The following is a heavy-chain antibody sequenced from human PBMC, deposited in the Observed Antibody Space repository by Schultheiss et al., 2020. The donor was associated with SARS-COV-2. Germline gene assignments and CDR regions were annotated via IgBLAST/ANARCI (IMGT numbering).Heavy chain of an antibody. Sequence: GESLKISCAASGFTFSSYWMSWVRQAPGKGLEWVSAISGSGGSTYYADSVKGRFTISRDNSKNTLYLQMNSLRAEDTAVYYCAAYCSGGSCYPDHDAFDIWGQGTMVTVSS. CDR1: GFTFSSYW. D-gene: IGHD2-15*01. J-gene: IGHJ3*02. CDR2: ISGSGGST. CDR3: AAYCSGGSCYPDHDAFDI. V-gene: IGHV3-23*01.